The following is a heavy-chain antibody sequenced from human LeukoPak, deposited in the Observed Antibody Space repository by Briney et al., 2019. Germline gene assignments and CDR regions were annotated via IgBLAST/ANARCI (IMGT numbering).Heavy chain of an antibody. V-gene: IGHV1-69*06. CDR1: GGTFSSYA. J-gene: IGHJ4*02. CDR2: VIPIFGTA. D-gene: IGHD6-19*01. CDR3: ARAPPRSSGWYYFDY. Sequence: VASVTVSCKASGGTFSSYAISWVRQAPGQGLEGMGGVIPIFGTANYAQKFQGRVTITADKSTSTAYMELSSLRSEDTAVYYCARAPPRSSGWYYFDYWGQGTLVTVSS.